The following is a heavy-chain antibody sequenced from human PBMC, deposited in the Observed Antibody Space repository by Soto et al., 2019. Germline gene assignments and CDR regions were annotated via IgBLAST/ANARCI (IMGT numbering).Heavy chain of an antibody. Sequence: SETLSLTCTVSGGSISSGGYYWSWIRQHPGKGLEWIGYIYYSGSTYYNPSLKSRVTISVDTSKNQFSLKLSSVTAADTAEYYCAGAAWISMVRGVMIIEWFDPWGQGTLVTVSS. CDR3: AGAAWISMVRGVMIIEWFDP. CDR1: GGSISSGGYY. CDR2: IYYSGST. J-gene: IGHJ5*02. V-gene: IGHV4-31*03. D-gene: IGHD3-10*01.